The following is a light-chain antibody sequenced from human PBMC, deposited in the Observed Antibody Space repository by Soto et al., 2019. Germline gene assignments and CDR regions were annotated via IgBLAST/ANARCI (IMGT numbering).Light chain of an antibody. CDR3: SSYAGSNNWV. J-gene: IGLJ3*02. V-gene: IGLV1-40*01. Sequence: QSVLTQPPSVSGAPGQRVTISCTGNNSNLGEGYDVHWYQQLPGAAPKLVIFGNRNRPSGVPERFSGSKPGTSASLAITGLQAEDEADYYCSSYAGSNNWVFGGGTKLTVL. CDR1: NSNLGEGYD. CDR2: GNR.